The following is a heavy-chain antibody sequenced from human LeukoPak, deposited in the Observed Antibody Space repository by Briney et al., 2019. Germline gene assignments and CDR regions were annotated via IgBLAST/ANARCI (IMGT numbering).Heavy chain of an antibody. D-gene: IGHD2-15*01. V-gene: IGHV1-2*02. J-gene: IGHJ6*03. CDR1: GYTFTGYY. CDR3: ARDPLYCSGGSCYGRYYYYMDV. CDR2: INPNSGGT. Sequence: ASVKVSFKASGYTFTGYYMHWVRQAPGQGLEWMGWINPNSGGTNYAQKFQGRVTMTRDTSISTAYMELSRLRSDDTAVYYCARDPLYCSGGSCYGRYYYYMDVWGKGTTVTVSS.